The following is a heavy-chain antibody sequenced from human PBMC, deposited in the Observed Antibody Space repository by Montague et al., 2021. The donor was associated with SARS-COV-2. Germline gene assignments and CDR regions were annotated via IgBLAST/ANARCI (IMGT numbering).Heavy chain of an antibody. J-gene: IGHJ4*02. CDR1: GGYISSYY. CDR2: IYYSGST. Sequence: ETLSLTCTVSGGYISSYYWSWIRQPPGKGLEWIGYIYYSGSTNYNPSLKGRVTISVDTSKNQFSLKLSSVTAADTAVYYCARGFDYWGQGTLVTVSS. V-gene: IGHV4-59*01. CDR3: ARGFDY.